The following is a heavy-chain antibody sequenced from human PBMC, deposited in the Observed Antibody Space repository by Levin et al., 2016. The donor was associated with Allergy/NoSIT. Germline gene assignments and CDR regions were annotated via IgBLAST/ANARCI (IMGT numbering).Heavy chain of an antibody. V-gene: IGHV1-69*06. D-gene: IGHD2-2*01. CDR2: IIPIFGTA. J-gene: IGHJ6*02. CDR1: GGTFSSYA. Sequence: SVKVSCKASGGTFSSYAISWVRQAPGQGLEWMGGIIPIFGTANYAQKFQGRVTITADKSTSTAYMELSSLRSEDTAVYYCARVHCSSTSCYYNYYYYGMDVWGQGTTVTVSS. CDR3: ARVHCSSTSCYYNYYYYGMDV.